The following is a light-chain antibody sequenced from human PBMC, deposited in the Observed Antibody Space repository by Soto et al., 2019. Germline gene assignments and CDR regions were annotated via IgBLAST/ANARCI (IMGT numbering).Light chain of an antibody. CDR1: QSVRTN. CDR2: GAS. V-gene: IGKV3-15*01. Sequence: IVMTQSPAILSVSPGERATLSRRASQSVRTNLAWYQQKPGQAPRLLIYGASTRASGIPARFSGSGSGTEFTLTISSLQSEDFAIYYCQHYNDWPLTFGGGTKVDIK. CDR3: QHYNDWPLT. J-gene: IGKJ4*01.